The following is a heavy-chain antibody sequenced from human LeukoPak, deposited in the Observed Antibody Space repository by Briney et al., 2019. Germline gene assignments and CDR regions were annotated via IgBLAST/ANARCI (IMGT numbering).Heavy chain of an antibody. V-gene: IGHV3-33*08. Sequence: PGGSLRLSCVVSGFSLSSHGMHWVRQAPGKGLEWVAVIWYDGSNKYYADSVKGRFTISRDNSKNTLYLQMDSLRAEDTAVYYCARDPGVRWLVGFDYWGQGTLVTVSS. CDR2: IWYDGSNK. CDR1: GFSLSSHG. J-gene: IGHJ4*02. CDR3: ARDPGVRWLVGFDY. D-gene: IGHD6-19*01.